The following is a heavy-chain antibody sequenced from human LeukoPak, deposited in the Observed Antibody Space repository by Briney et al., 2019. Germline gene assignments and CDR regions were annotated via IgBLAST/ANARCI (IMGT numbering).Heavy chain of an antibody. CDR3: ARVLFGPPAAVFDI. D-gene: IGHD3/OR15-3a*01. CDR2: MHHSGST. V-gene: IGHV4-30-2*05. Sequence: PSETLSLTCTVSGGSMSGGPYYWRWIRQSPGKGLEWIGHMHHSGSTYYNPSLKSRLSMSVEEYKSQFSLELSSLTVADAAVYYCARVLFGPPAAVFDIWGQGRMVTVSS. J-gene: IGHJ3*02. CDR1: GGSMSGGPYY.